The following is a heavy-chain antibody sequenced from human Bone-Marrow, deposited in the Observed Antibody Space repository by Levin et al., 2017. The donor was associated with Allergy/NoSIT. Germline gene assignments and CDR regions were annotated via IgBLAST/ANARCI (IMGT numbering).Heavy chain of an antibody. J-gene: IGHJ4*02. D-gene: IGHD3-16*01. CDR2: IGSSNSHI. V-gene: IGHV3-21*06. CDR3: VREEYDPRDH. Sequence: KTGGSLRLSCVGSGFIFNRYRINWVRQAPGKGLEWVSLIGSSNSHIFYADSFKGRFRISRDNARNSVYLQMNNMRVEDTAVYYCVREEYDPRDHWGQGTQVTVSS. CDR1: GFIFNRYR.